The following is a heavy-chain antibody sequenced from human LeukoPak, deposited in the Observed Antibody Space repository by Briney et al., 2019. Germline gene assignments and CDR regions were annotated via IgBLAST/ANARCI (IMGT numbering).Heavy chain of an antibody. CDR3: ASAGDFWSGYAVDY. J-gene: IGHJ4*02. D-gene: IGHD3-3*01. CDR1: GFTFSIYS. V-gene: IGHV3-21*01. Sequence: GGSLRLSCAASGFTFSIYSMNWVRQPPGKGLEWVSSISSRSSYIYYADSVKGRFTISRDNAKTSLYLQMNSLRAEDTAVYYCASAGDFWSGYAVDYWGQGTLVSVSS. CDR2: ISSRSSYI.